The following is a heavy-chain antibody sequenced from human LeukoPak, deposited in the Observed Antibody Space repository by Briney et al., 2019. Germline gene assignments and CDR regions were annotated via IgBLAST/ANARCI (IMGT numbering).Heavy chain of an antibody. CDR3: ARGPYPTYYDFWSGYYTVY. V-gene: IGHV3-21*01. Sequence: GGSLRLSCAASGFTFSSYSMNWVRQAPGKELEWVSSISSSSSYIYYADSVKGRFTISRDNAKNSLYLQMNSLRAEDTAVYYCARGPYPTYYDFWSGYYTVYWGQGTLVTVSS. J-gene: IGHJ4*02. CDR2: ISSSSSYI. CDR1: GFTFSSYS. D-gene: IGHD3-3*01.